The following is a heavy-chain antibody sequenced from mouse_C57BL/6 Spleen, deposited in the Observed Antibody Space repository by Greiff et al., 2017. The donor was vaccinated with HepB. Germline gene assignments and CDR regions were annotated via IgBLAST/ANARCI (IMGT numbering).Heavy chain of an antibody. CDR3: ARKSHYYGSSLGYYAMDY. D-gene: IGHD1-1*01. CDR1: GYTFTDYN. Sequence: EVQLQQSGPELVKPGASVKIPCKASGYTFTDYNMDWVKQSHGKSLEWIGDINPNNGGTIYNQKFKGKATLPVDKSSSTAYMELRSLTSEDTAVYYCARKSHYYGSSLGYYAMDYWGQGTSVTVSS. V-gene: IGHV1-18*01. CDR2: INPNNGGT. J-gene: IGHJ4*01.